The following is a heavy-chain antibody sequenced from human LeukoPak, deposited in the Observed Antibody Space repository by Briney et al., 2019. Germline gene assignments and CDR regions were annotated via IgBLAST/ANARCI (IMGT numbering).Heavy chain of an antibody. CDR1: GFTFSKYW. V-gene: IGHV3-21*01. J-gene: IGHJ4*02. D-gene: IGHD3-3*01. CDR2: ISSSSSYI. CDR3: ASFWSGYRTPYDY. Sequence: PGGSLRLSCAASGFTFSKYWMSWVRQAPGKGLEWVSSISSSSSYIYYADSVKGRFTISRDNAKNSLYLQMNSLRAEDTAVYYCASFWSGYRTPYDYWGQGTLVTASS.